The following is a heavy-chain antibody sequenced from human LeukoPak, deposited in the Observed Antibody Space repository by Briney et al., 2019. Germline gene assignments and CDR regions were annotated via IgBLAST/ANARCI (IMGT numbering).Heavy chain of an antibody. V-gene: IGHV3-23*01. J-gene: IGHJ4*02. D-gene: IGHD3-22*01. CDR1: GFTFSNYA. Sequence: GGSLRLSCAASGFTFSNYAMSWVRQAPGKGLEWVSGITGGRSTYYADSVKGRFTISRDNSKNTLYLQMNSLRAEDTAVYYCAKEGYYDSSGYSDYWGQGTLVTVSS. CDR3: AKEGYYDSSGYSDY. CDR2: ITGGRST.